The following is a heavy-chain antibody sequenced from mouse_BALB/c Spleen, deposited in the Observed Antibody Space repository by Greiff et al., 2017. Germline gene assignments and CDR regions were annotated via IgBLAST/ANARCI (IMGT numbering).Heavy chain of an antibody. CDR1: GYSFTSYW. V-gene: IGHV1S126*01. CDR2: IDPSDSET. J-gene: IGHJ1*01. D-gene: IGHD2-1*01. Sequence: VKLMESGPQLVRPGASVKISCKASGYSFTSYWMHWVKQRPGQGLEWIGMIDPSDSETRLNQKFKDKATLTVDKSSSTAYMQLSSPTSEDSAVYYCARGTYGNWYFDVWGAGTTVTVSS. CDR3: ARGTYGNWYFDV.